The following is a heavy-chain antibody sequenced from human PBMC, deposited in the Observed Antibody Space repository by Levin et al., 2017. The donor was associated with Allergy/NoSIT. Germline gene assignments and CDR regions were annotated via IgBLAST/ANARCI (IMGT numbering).Heavy chain of an antibody. CDR2: IYPGDSDT. D-gene: IGHD2-2*01. V-gene: IGHV5-51*01. CDR1: GYSFTTYW. Sequence: KVSCKGSGYSFTTYWIGWVRQMPGKGLEWMGIIYPGDSDTRYSPSFQGQVTISADKSISTAYLQWSSLKASDTAMYYCARQQYYKYQFDYWGQGTLVTVSS. J-gene: IGHJ4*02. CDR3: ARQQYYKYQFDY.